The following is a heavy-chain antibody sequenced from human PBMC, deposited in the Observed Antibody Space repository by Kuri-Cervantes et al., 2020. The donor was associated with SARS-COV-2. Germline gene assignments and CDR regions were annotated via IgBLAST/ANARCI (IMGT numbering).Heavy chain of an antibody. CDR2: IYSGGST. Sequence: GESLKISCAASGFTVSSNYMSWVRQAPGKGLEWVSVIYSGGSTYYADSVKGRFTISRDNSKNMLFLQMDSLRVEDSAVYYCAKDQHGIVVVVAAIESWGQGIPVTVSS. V-gene: IGHV3-66*02. CDR3: AKDQHGIVVVVAAIES. J-gene: IGHJ5*01. CDR1: GFTVSSNY. D-gene: IGHD2-15*01.